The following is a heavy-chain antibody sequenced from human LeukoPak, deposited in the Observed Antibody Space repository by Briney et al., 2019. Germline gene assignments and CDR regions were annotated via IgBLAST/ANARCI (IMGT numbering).Heavy chain of an antibody. CDR3: ARDGRAGMDY. Sequence: SETLSLTCTVSGGSISSYYWSWIRQPPGKGLEWIGYIYYSGSTNYNPPLKSRVTISVDTSKNQFSLKLSSVTAADTAVYYCARDGRAGMDYWGQGTLVTVSS. CDR2: IYYSGST. CDR1: GGSISSYY. V-gene: IGHV4-59*01. J-gene: IGHJ4*02. D-gene: IGHD1-14*01.